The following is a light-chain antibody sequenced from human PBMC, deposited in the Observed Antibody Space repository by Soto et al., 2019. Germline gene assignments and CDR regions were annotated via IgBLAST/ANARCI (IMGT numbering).Light chain of an antibody. CDR2: GAS. V-gene: IGKV3-15*01. CDR3: QQYNDWPRGT. CDR1: QSININ. Sequence: EILMTQSPATLSVSPGERATLSCRASQSININLAWYQQKPGQAPRLLIYGASTRATGIPARFSGSGSGTELTLTISSLQSEDFAVYYCQQYNDWPRGTFGQGTKVEIK. J-gene: IGKJ1*01.